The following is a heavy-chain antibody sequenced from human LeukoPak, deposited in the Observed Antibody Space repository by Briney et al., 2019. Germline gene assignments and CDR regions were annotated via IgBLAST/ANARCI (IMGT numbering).Heavy chain of an antibody. CDR2: MNANSGDT. Sequence: ASVKVSCKASGYTFTNHDINWVRQATGQGLEWMGWMNANSGDTGYAQKFQGRVTMTRSTSTSTAYMELSSLRSEDTAVYYCAGSSGSYYNPSDYWGQGTLVTVSS. V-gene: IGHV1-8*01. CDR3: AGSSGSYYNPSDY. D-gene: IGHD3-10*01. CDR1: GYTFTNHD. J-gene: IGHJ4*02.